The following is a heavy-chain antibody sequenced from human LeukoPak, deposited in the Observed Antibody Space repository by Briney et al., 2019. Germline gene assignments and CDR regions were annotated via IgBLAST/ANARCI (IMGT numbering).Heavy chain of an antibody. V-gene: IGHV4-34*01. CDR2: INHSGST. Sequence: SETLSLTCAVYGGSFSGYYWSWIRQPPGKGLEWIGEINHSGSTNYNPSLKSRVTISVDTSKNQFSLKLSSVTAADMAVYYCARGAPGYYGSGSYPFDPWGQGTLVTVSS. CDR3: ARGAPGYYGSGSYPFDP. CDR1: GGSFSGYY. J-gene: IGHJ5*02. D-gene: IGHD3-10*01.